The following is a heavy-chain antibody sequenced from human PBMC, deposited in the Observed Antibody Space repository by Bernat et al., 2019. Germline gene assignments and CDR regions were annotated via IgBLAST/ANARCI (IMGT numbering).Heavy chain of an antibody. CDR2: IWNDGSNK. Sequence: QVQLVESGGGVVQPGRSLRLSCAASGFTFSSYGMHWVRQAPGKGLEWVALIWNDGSNKYSADSVKGRFTISRDYSKNTLYLQINGLRAEDTAVYYCARDVYRLDYWGQGTLATVSS. CDR3: ARDVYRLDY. J-gene: IGHJ4*02. CDR1: GFTFSSYG. V-gene: IGHV3-33*01.